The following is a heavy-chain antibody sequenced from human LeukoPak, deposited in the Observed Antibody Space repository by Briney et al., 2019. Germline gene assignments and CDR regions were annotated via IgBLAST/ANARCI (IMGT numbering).Heavy chain of an antibody. D-gene: IGHD4-17*01. CDR1: GFTFSSYG. CDR2: ISYDGSNK. J-gene: IGHJ4*02. Sequence: GGSLRLSCAASGFTFSSYGMHWVRQAPGKGLEWVAVISYDGSNKYYADSVKGRFTISRDNSKNTLYLQMNSLRAEDTAVYYCATPDDYGDYNFDYWGQGTLVTVSS. CDR3: ATPDDYGDYNFDY. V-gene: IGHV3-30*03.